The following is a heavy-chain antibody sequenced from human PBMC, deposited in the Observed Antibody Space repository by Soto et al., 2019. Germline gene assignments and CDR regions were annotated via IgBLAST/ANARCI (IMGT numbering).Heavy chain of an antibody. D-gene: IGHD2-2*01. CDR3: ARVPDR. CDR2: IYYSGST. V-gene: IGHV4-30-2*01. CDR1: GGSISSGGYS. Sequence: SETLSLTCAVSGGSISSGGYSWSWIRQHPGKGLEWIGYIYYSGSTYYNPSLKSRVTISVDRSKNQFSLKLSSATAADTAVYYCARVPDRWGQGTLVTVSS. J-gene: IGHJ5*02.